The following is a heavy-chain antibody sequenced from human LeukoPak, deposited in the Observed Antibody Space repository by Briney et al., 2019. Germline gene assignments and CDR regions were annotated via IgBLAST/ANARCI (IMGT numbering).Heavy chain of an antibody. J-gene: IGHJ4*02. CDR3: ARGGDYYYDSSGYCNY. Sequence: GGSLRLSCAASGFTFSSYSMNWVRQAPGKGLEWVSYISSSSSTIYYADSVKGRFTISRDNAKNSLYLQMNSLRAEDTAVYYCARGGDYYYDSSGYCNYWGQGTLVTVSS. CDR1: GFTFSSYS. CDR2: ISSSSSTI. V-gene: IGHV3-48*01. D-gene: IGHD3-22*01.